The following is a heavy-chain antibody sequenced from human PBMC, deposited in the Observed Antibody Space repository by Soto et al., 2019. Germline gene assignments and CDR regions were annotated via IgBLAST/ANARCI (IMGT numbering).Heavy chain of an antibody. D-gene: IGHD3-10*01. V-gene: IGHV1-69*01. J-gene: IGHJ6*02. CDR2: IIPLFGTT. Sequence: QVQVVQSGVEVRRPGSSVKVSCKASGDTFKNCVISWVRQAPGQGLEWMGGIIPLFGTTDFAQRFQGRLTITTDESTTTGYVELSRLRSEDTATYYCAAELGFGKLSVVWGQGTTVIVSS. CDR3: AAELGFGKLSVV. CDR1: GDTFKNCV.